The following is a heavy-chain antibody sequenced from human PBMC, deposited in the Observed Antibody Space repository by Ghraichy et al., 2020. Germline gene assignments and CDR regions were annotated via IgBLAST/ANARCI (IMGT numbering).Heavy chain of an antibody. V-gene: IGHV3-23*01. Sequence: GGSLRLSCAASGISFNSLALSWVRQAPGKGLEWVSAITGSGVVTYYADSVKGRFTISRDNSKSELYLHMDSLRVEDTAVYFCAIAGGYVKGDFWSQGTLVTVSS. CDR2: ITGSGVVT. CDR3: AIAGGYVKGDF. D-gene: IGHD2-2*01. J-gene: IGHJ4*02. CDR1: GISFNSLA.